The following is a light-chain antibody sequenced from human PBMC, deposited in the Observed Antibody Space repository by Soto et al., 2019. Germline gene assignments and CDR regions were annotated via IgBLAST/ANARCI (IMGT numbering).Light chain of an antibody. CDR3: QQYNDFQYT. Sequence: DIQMTQSPSTLSASVGDGVTITCRASQSIGSWLAWYQQKPGKAPKLLIYKATNLQSGVPSRFGGSGSGTDFSLTISSLQPVDSATYYCQQYNDFQYTFGQGTKLEI. J-gene: IGKJ2*01. CDR1: QSIGSW. V-gene: IGKV1-5*03. CDR2: KAT.